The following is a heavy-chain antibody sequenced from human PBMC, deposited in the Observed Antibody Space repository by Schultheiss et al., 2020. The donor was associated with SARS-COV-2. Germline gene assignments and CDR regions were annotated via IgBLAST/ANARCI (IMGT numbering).Heavy chain of an antibody. V-gene: IGHV5-51*01. CDR2: IYPGDSDT. CDR3: ARCTGGYDCLGDY. CDR1: GYSFTSYW. D-gene: IGHD5-12*01. Sequence: GSLRLSCKGSGYSFTSYWIGWVRQMPGKGLEWMGIIYPGDSDTRYSPSFQGQVTISADKSISTAYLQWSSLKASDTAMYYCARCTGGYDCLGDYWGQGTLVTVSS. J-gene: IGHJ4*02.